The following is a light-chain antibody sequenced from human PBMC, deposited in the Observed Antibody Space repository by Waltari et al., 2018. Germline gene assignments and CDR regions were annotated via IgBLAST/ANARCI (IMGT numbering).Light chain of an antibody. CDR2: GAS. Sequence: DVVMTQSPLSLPVTLGQPAPISLSSSQSLVYSDGNTYLNWFQQNPGQAPRLLISGASSRATGIPDRFSGSGSGPDFTLTISRLEPEDFAVYYCQQYGSSPRTFGQGTRVEIK. J-gene: IGKJ1*01. CDR1: QSLVYSDGNTY. V-gene: IGKV2-30*01. CDR3: QQYGSSPRT.